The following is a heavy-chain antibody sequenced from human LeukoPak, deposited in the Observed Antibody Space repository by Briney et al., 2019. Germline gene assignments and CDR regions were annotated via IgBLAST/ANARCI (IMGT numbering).Heavy chain of an antibody. J-gene: IGHJ3*02. CDR1: GGSISSYY. Sequence: SETLSLTCTVSGGSISSYYWSWIRQPPGKGLEWIGYIYYSGSTYYNPSLKSRLTISVDTSKNQFSLKLSSVTAADTAVYYCAREYYYDSIGAFDIWGQGTMVTVSS. D-gene: IGHD3-22*01. CDR3: AREYYYDSIGAFDI. V-gene: IGHV4-59*12. CDR2: IYYSGST.